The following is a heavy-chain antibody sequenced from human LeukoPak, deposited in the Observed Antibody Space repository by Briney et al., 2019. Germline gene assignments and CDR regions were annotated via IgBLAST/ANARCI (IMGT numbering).Heavy chain of an antibody. Sequence: GGSLRLSCAASGFTFSTSWMSWVRQAPGKGLEWVANIKQDGSEKNYVDSVKGRFTISRDNAKNSLSLEMNSLRVEDTALYYCAKGGYSPDYWGQGTLVTVSS. CDR2: IKQDGSEK. V-gene: IGHV3-7*01. CDR3: AKGGYSPDY. CDR1: GFTFSTSW. J-gene: IGHJ4*02. D-gene: IGHD5-18*01.